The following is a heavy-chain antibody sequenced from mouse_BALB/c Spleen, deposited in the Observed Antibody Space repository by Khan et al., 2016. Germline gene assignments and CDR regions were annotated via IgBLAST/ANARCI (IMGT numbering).Heavy chain of an antibody. CDR3: ARRDYGSSQGFAY. CDR1: GYTFTNYG. D-gene: IGHD1-1*01. CDR2: INTYTGEP. J-gene: IGHJ3*01. Sequence: QIQLVQSGPELKKPGETVRISCKASGYTFTNYGMNWVKQAPGKGLKWMGWINTYTGEPTYADDFKGRFAFSLETSASTAYLQINNLKNEDTATXFCARRDYGSSQGFAYWGQGTLVTVSA. V-gene: IGHV9-3-1*01.